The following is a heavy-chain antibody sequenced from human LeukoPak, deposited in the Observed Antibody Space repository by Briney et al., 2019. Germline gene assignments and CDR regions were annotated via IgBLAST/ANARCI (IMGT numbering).Heavy chain of an antibody. CDR2: FYSGGST. D-gene: IGHD5-18*01. Sequence: GGSLGLSCAASWVTRRRKYISWGRQAPGEGVEGGSVFYSGGSTYYADSVKGRFTISRDNSKNTLYLQMNSLRAEDTAVYYCARGGNGYSYGSILFDYWGQGTLVTVSS. CDR3: ARGGNGYSYGSILFDY. V-gene: IGHV3-53*01. CDR1: WVTRRRKY. J-gene: IGHJ4*02.